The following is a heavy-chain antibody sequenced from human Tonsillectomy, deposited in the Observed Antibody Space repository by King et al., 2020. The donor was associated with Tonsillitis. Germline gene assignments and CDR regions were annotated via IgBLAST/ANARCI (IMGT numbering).Heavy chain of an antibody. CDR1: GGSISSYY. Sequence: VQLQESGPGLVKPSETLSLTCTVSGGSISSYYWSWIRQPPGKGLEWIGYIYYSGSTTYNPSLKSRVTISVDTSKNQFSLKLSSVTAADPAVYYCARRPYSRHYDYWGQGTLVTGSS. J-gene: IGHJ4*02. D-gene: IGHD6-13*01. CDR3: ARRPYSRHYDY. V-gene: IGHV4-59*01. CDR2: IYYSGST.